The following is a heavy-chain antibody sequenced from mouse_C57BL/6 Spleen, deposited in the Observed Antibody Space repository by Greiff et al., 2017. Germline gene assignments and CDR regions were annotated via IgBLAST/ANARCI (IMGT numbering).Heavy chain of an antibody. CDR3: ARGNYDYDNWFAD. V-gene: IGHV1-55*01. CDR2: IYPGSGST. D-gene: IGHD2-4*01. CDR1: GYTFTSYW. J-gene: IGHJ3*01. Sequence: VQLQQPGAELVKPGASVKMSCKASGYTFTSYWITWVKQRPGQGLEWIGDIYPGSGSTNYNEKFKSKDTLTLDTSSSTSYMQLSSLTSENSAVYYCARGNYDYDNWFADWGQGTLVTVSS.